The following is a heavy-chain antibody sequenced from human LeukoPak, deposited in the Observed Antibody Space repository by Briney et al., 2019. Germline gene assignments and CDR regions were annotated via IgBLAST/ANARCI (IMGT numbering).Heavy chain of an antibody. CDR2: ISSSSSYI. J-gene: IGHJ3*02. CDR1: GFTFSSYS. CDR3: ARAYTTRSGKDAFDI. V-gene: IGHV3-21*01. D-gene: IGHD1-26*01. Sequence: KSGGSLRLSCAASGFTFSSYSMNWVRQAPGKGLEWVSSISSSSSYIYYADSVKGRFTISRDNAKNSLYLQMNSLRAEDTALYHCARAYTTRSGKDAFDIWGQGTMVTVSS.